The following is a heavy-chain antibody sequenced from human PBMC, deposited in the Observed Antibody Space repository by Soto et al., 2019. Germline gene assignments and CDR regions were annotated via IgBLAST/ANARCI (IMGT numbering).Heavy chain of an antibody. D-gene: IGHD2-2*01. Sequence: QVQLVQSGAEVKKPGSSVKLSCKASGGPFSSYHISWVRQAPGQGLEWVGRIIPILGRANNAQHFQGRVTITADTSTNTAYMELSSLTSEDTAVYYCAKVGSTTSSNWFDPWGHGTLVTVSS. CDR3: AKVGSTTSSNWFDP. J-gene: IGHJ5*02. CDR2: IIPILGRA. V-gene: IGHV1-69*08. CDR1: GGPFSSYH.